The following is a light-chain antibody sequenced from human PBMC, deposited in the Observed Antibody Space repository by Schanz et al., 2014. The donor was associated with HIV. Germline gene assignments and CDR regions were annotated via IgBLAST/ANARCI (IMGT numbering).Light chain of an antibody. CDR1: QSVTSRY. V-gene: IGKV3-20*01. Sequence: EIVLTQSPGTLSLSPGERATLSCRASQSVTSRYLAWYKQKHGQAPRLLIFDASIRATGIPDRFSGSGSGTDFTLNISRLGREDVAPYYCIQDYNYPYTFGQGTKLEIK. J-gene: IGKJ2*01. CDR3: IQDYNYPYT. CDR2: DAS.